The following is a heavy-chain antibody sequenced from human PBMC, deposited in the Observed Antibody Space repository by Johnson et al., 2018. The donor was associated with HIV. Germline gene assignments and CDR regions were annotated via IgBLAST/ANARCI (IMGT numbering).Heavy chain of an antibody. CDR1: GFTVSSNY. Sequence: EVQLVESGGGLIQPGGSLRLSCAASGFTVSSNYMSWVRQAPGKGLEWVSGINWNGGSTGYADSVKGRFTISRDNAKNSLYLKMNSLIAEDTAVYYCAREVDGFDIWGQGTMVTVSS. V-gene: IGHV3-20*04. CDR2: INWNGGST. CDR3: AREVDGFDI. J-gene: IGHJ3*02.